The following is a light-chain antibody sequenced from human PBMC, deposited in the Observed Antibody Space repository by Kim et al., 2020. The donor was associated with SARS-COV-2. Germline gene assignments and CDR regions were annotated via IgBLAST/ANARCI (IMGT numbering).Light chain of an antibody. CDR3: TAYAGGNNLL. Sequence: GLSVTISCTGTSSDVDGKNYVTWYQQHPGKASKLIIYGVTKRPSGVPDRFSGSKSGNTASLTVSGLQADDEANYYCTAYAGGNNLLFGGGTQLTVL. J-gene: IGLJ2*01. CDR1: SSDVDGKNY. CDR2: GVT. V-gene: IGLV2-8*01.